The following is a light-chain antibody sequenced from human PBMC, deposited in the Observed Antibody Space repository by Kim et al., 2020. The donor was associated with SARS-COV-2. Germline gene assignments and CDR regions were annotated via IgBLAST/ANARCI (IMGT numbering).Light chain of an antibody. Sequence: IVMTQSPATLSVSPGERVTLSCRASESVKNNLAWYQQRPGQPPRLLIYGASTRATDISDRFSGSGSGTEFTLTIRSLQSEDLAVYYCQQYNDWPLLTLGGGTKLEI. CDR3: QQYNDWPLLT. CDR1: ESVKNN. CDR2: GAS. J-gene: IGKJ4*01. V-gene: IGKV3-15*01.